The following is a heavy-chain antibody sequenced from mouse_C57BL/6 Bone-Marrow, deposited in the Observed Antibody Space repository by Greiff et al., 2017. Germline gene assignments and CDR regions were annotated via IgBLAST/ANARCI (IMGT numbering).Heavy chain of an antibody. CDR2: IHPSDSDT. CDR1: GYTFTSYW. CDR3: GIRSTTVVATWRSYYCDY. Sequence: QVQLQQPGAELVKPGASVKVSCKASGYTFTSYWMHWVKQRPGQGLEWIGRIHPSDSDTNYNQKFKGKATLTVDKSSSTAYMQLSSLTSEDSAVYYCGIRSTTVVATWRSYYCDYWGQGTTLTVSA. J-gene: IGHJ2*01. V-gene: IGHV1-74*01. D-gene: IGHD1-1*01.